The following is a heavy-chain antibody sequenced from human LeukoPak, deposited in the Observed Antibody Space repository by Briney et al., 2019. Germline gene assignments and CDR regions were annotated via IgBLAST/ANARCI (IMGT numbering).Heavy chain of an antibody. J-gene: IGHJ4*02. CDR1: GFTFSSYV. D-gene: IGHD4-11*01. V-gene: IGHV4-34*01. Sequence: GSLRLSCAASGFTFSSYVMSWIRQPPGKGLEWIGEINHSGSTNYNPSLKSRVTISVDTSKNQFSLKLSSVTAADTAVYYCASSYSNLPYYFDYWGQGTLVTVSP. CDR2: INHSGST. CDR3: ASSYSNLPYYFDY.